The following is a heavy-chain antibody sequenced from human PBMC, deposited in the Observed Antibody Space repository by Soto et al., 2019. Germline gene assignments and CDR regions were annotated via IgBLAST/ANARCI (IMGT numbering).Heavy chain of an antibody. V-gene: IGHV1-18*01. CDR3: ARDQKEWLTDAFDI. CDR2: ISPYNGNT. D-gene: IGHD5-12*01. J-gene: IGHJ3*02. Sequence: HVQLVQSGAEVQKPRASLKVSCKASGYTFISYGVSWVRQDPGQGLEWLGWISPYNGNTNYTQKLPGRITMTTASSATTVYMDPRSLRTYDTAVYYGARDQKEWLTDAFDIWGQATMVVVSS. CDR1: GYTFISYG.